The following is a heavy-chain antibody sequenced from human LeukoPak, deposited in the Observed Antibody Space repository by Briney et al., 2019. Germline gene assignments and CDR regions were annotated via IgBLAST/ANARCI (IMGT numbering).Heavy chain of an antibody. CDR2: MHTSGST. Sequence: SETLSLTCTVSGGPISGYYWNWIRQPAGKGLEWIGRMHTSGSTNYNPSLKSRITVSVDTSKNQFSLKLNSLTAADTAVYYCARDDGSGWYHYWGQGTLVTVSS. CDR3: ARDDGSGWYHY. J-gene: IGHJ4*02. V-gene: IGHV4-4*07. CDR1: GGPISGYY. D-gene: IGHD6-19*01.